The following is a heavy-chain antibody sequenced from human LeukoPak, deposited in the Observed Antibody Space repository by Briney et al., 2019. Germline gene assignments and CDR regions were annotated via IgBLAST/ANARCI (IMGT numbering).Heavy chain of an antibody. Sequence: GGSLPLSCTASGFTFSTYSMNWVRQAPGKGLEWVAVIWYDGSNKYYADSVKGRFTISRDNSKNTLYLQMNSLRVEDTAVYYCARVHAYCGGDCYSAAFDIWGQGTMVTVSS. CDR1: GFTFSTYS. CDR2: IWYDGSNK. CDR3: ARVHAYCGGDCYSAAFDI. V-gene: IGHV3-33*08. J-gene: IGHJ3*02. D-gene: IGHD2-21*02.